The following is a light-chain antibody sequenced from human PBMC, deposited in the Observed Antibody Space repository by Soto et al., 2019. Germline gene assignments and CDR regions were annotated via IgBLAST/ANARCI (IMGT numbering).Light chain of an antibody. CDR1: QSISTY. CDR3: QQSYSISPYT. CDR2: AAS. J-gene: IGKJ2*01. V-gene: IGKV1-39*01. Sequence: DIQMTQSPSSLSASVGDKVTITCRASQSISTYLYWYQQKPGKAPKLLIFAASSLQSGVPSRFSGSGSGTDFTLTISGLQPEDFSTYFCQQSYSISPYTFGQGTKLGIK.